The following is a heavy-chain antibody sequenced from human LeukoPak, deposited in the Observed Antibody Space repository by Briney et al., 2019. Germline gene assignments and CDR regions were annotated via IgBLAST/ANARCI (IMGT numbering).Heavy chain of an antibody. D-gene: IGHD3-22*01. CDR2: IYSGGST. CDR3: AGLTYYYDSSGYPIDY. CDR1: GFTVSSNY. V-gene: IGHV3-53*01. J-gene: IGHJ4*02. Sequence: GPLRLSCAAPGFTVSSNYMSWVRQAPGKGLEWVSVIYSGGSTYYADSVKGRFTISRDNSKNTLYLQMNSLRAEDTAVYYCAGLTYYYDSSGYPIDYWGQGTLVTVSS.